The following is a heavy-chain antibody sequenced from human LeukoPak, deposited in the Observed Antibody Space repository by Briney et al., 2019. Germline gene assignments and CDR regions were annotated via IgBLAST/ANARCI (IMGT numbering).Heavy chain of an antibody. CDR1: GFTFRDYA. J-gene: IGHJ5*02. CDR3: ARIWSARDWFDP. Sequence: GGSLRLSCAASGFTFRDYAMTWIRQAPGKGLEWISYIKKRSAATYYTDSVAGRFVISRDDAKNSLNLHLTNLRVEDTATYFCARIWSARDWFDPWGQGT. V-gene: IGHV3-11*01. CDR2: IKKRSAAT. D-gene: IGHD1-1*01.